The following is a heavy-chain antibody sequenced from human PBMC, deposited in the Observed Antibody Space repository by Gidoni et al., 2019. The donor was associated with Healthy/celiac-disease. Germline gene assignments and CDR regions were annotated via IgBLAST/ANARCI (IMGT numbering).Heavy chain of an antibody. CDR1: GVTVSSNY. CDR2: IYSGGST. D-gene: IGHD3-22*01. CDR3: ARERSSGYKTDAFDI. Sequence: EVQMVESGGGLVQTGGSLRLSCAASGVTVSSNYLNWVRQAPGKGLEWVLVIYSGGSTYYAYSVKGRFTISRYNSKNTLYLQMNSLRAEDTAVYYCARERSSGYKTDAFDIWGQGTMVTVSS. V-gene: IGHV3-66*01. J-gene: IGHJ3*02.